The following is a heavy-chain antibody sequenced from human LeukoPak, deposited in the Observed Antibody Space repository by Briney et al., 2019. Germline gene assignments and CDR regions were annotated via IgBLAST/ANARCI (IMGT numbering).Heavy chain of an antibody. J-gene: IGHJ6*02. CDR1: GGSISSYY. D-gene: IGHD4-17*01. Sequence: SATLSLTCTVSGGSISSYYWSWIRQPPGKGLEWIGYIYYSGSTNYNPSLKSRVTISVDTSKNQFSLKLSSVTAADTAVYYCARDSGDYLYYYYGMDVWGQGTTVTVSS. V-gene: IGHV4-59*01. CDR2: IYYSGST. CDR3: ARDSGDYLYYYYGMDV.